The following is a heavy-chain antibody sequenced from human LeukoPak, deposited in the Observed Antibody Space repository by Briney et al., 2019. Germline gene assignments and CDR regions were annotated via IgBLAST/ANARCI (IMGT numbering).Heavy chain of an antibody. D-gene: IGHD3-9*01. CDR1: GGSISGYY. Sequence: PSETLSLTCAVYGGSISGYYWSWIRQLPGKGLEWVGEIYYTGATSYNPSLKSRATISIETSKNQVSLRLSSVTAADTAVYYCTRGNILSGYCFDFWGQGALVTVSS. CDR2: IYYTGAT. V-gene: IGHV4-34*01. CDR3: TRGNILSGYCFDF. J-gene: IGHJ4*02.